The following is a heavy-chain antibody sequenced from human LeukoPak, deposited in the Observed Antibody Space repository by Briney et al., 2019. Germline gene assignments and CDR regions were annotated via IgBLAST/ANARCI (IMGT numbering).Heavy chain of an antibody. V-gene: IGHV3-73*01. CDR1: GFTFSGSA. D-gene: IGHD6-19*01. CDR2: IRSKANSYAT. CDR3: TSGAVAGTSNY. Sequence: GGSLRLSCAASGFTFSGSAMHWVRQASGKGLEWVGRIRSKANSYATAYAASVKGRFTISRDDSKNTAYLQMNSLKTEDTVAYYCTSGAVAGTSNYWGQGTLVTVSS. J-gene: IGHJ4*02.